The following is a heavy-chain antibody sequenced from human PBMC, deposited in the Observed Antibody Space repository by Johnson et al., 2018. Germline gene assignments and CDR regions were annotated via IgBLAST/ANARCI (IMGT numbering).Heavy chain of an antibody. CDR3: VRGTYAHLVDFEY. V-gene: IGHV1-8*01. J-gene: IGHJ4*02. CDR2: MSPNSGNT. CDR1: GYTFTSYE. D-gene: IGHD1-26*01. Sequence: QVQLVESGAEVKKXGASXKVXCKASGYTFTSYEINWVRQATGQGLEWMGWMSPNSGNTGYAQKFRGRITMTRDTSIRTAYMELTNLRSEDTAVYYCVRGTYAHLVDFEYWGQGTVVTVSS.